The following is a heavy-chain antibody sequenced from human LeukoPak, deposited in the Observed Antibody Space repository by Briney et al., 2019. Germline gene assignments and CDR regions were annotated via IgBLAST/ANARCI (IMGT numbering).Heavy chain of an antibody. J-gene: IGHJ6*03. V-gene: IGHV1-2*02. CDR3: ARDRGWHYYYYMDV. CDR2: INPNSGGT. CDR1: GYTFTGYY. Sequence: ASVKVSCKASGYTFTGYYMHWVRQAPGQGLEWMGWINPNSGGTNYAQKFQGRVTMTRDTSISTAYMELSRLGSDDTAVYYCARDRGWHYYYYMDVWGKGTTVTVSS. D-gene: IGHD3-10*01.